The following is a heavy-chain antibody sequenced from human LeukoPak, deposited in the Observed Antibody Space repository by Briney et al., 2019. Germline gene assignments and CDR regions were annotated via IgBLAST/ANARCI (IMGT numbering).Heavy chain of an antibody. CDR1: GDSISSSDYY. CDR3: ARDNDSRDPPHFDY. J-gene: IGHJ4*02. V-gene: IGHV4-61*02. Sequence: PSETLSLTCTVSGDSISSSDYYWAWIRQPPGKGLEWIGRIYTSGSTNYNPSLKSRVTISVDTSKNQFSLKLSSVTAEDTAVYYCARDNDSRDPPHFDYWGQGTLVTVSS. D-gene: IGHD3-16*01. CDR2: IYTSGST.